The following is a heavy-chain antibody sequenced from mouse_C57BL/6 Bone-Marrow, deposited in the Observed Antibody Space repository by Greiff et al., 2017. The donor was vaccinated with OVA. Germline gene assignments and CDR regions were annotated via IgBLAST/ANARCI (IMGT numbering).Heavy chain of an antibody. Sequence: VQGVESGAELARPGASVKLSCKASGYTFTSYGISWVKQRTGQGLEWIGEIYPRSGNTYYNEKFKGKATLTADKSSSTAYMELRSLTSEDSAVYFCAGFYYDYDVGYFDYWGQGTTLTVSS. D-gene: IGHD2-4*01. CDR1: GYTFTSYG. J-gene: IGHJ2*01. CDR2: IYPRSGNT. V-gene: IGHV1-81*01. CDR3: AGFYYDYDVGYFDY.